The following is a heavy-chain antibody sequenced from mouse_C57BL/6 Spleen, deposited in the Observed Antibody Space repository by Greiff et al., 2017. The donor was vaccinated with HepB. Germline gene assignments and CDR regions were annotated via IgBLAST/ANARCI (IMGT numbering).Heavy chain of an antibody. CDR1: GFTFSDYG. CDR2: ISSGSSTI. V-gene: IGHV5-17*01. Sequence: EVQGVESGGGLVKPGGSLKLSCAASGFTFSDYGMHWVRQAPEKGLEWVAYISSGSSTIYYADTVKGRFTISRDNAKNTLFLQMTSLRSEDTAMYYCARPHYYGSSYPWFAYWGQGTLVTVSA. J-gene: IGHJ3*01. CDR3: ARPHYYGSSYPWFAY. D-gene: IGHD1-1*01.